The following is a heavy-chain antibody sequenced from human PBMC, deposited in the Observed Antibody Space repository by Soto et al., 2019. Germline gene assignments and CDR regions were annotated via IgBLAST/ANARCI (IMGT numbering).Heavy chain of an antibody. V-gene: IGHV4-61*01. J-gene: IGHJ6*02. CDR1: GGSVSSGSYY. D-gene: IGHD5-12*01. Sequence: NPSETLSLTCTVSGGSVSSGSYYWSWIRQPPGKGLEWIGYIYYSGSTNYNPSLKSRVTISVDTSKNQFSLKLSSVTAADTAVYYCARDRSGYDYGHYYYYGMDVWGQGTTVTVSS. CDR3: ARDRSGYDYGHYYYYGMDV. CDR2: IYYSGST.